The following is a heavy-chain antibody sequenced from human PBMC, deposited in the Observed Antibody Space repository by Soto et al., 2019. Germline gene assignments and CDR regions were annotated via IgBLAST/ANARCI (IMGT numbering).Heavy chain of an antibody. CDR1: CGSISSYY. CDR3: AMGNIVATN. J-gene: IGHJ4*02. Sequence: SETLSLTCTFSCGSISSYYWSWIRQPPGKGLEWIGYIYYSGSTNYNPSLKSRVTISVDTSENRFSLKLSSVTAADTAVYYCAMGNIVATNWGQGTLVTVSS. V-gene: IGHV4-59*01. CDR2: IYYSGST. D-gene: IGHD5-12*01.